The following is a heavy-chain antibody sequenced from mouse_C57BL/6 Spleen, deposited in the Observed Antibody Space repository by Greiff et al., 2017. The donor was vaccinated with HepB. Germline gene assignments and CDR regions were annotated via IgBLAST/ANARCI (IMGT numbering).Heavy chain of an antibody. CDR2: IDPENGDT. CDR3: TTRVTTVFFEY. J-gene: IGHJ2*01. D-gene: IGHD1-1*01. CDR1: GFNIKDDY. Sequence: EVKVVESGAELVRPGASVKLSCTASGFNIKDDYMHWVKQRPEQGLEWIGWIDPENGDTEYASKFQGKATITADTSSNTAYLQLSSLTSEDTAVYYSTTRVTTVFFEYWGQGTTLTVSS. V-gene: IGHV14-4*01.